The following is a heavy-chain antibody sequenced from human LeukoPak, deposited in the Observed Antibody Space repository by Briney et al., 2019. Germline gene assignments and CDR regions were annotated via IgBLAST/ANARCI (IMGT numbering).Heavy chain of an antibody. CDR2: IYYSGST. V-gene: IGHV4-39*01. J-gene: IGHJ6*03. CDR3: ACMTTVITGVYYYYYYYMDV. CDR1: GGSISSSSYY. D-gene: IGHD4-11*01. Sequence: SETLSLTCTVSGGSISSSSYYWGWIRQPPGKGLEWIGSIYYSGSTYYNPSLKSRVTISVDTSKNQFSLKLSSVTAADTAVYYCACMTTVITGVYYYYYYYMDVWGKGTTVTVSS.